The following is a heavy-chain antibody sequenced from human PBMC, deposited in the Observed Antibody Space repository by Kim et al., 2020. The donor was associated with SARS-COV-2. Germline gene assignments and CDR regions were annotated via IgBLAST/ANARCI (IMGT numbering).Heavy chain of an antibody. CDR2: ISWNSGSI. CDR3: TKDTGINRFDGMDV. D-gene: IGHD3-10*01. V-gene: IGHV3-9*01. J-gene: IGHJ6*02. CDR1: GFNFDDFA. Sequence: GGSLRLSCATSGFNFDDFAMHWVRQAPGKGLEWVSGISWNSGSIGYADSVKGRFTISRDNAKSCLYLHMSSLRAEDTALYYCTKDTGINRFDGMDVWGQGTTVAVSS.